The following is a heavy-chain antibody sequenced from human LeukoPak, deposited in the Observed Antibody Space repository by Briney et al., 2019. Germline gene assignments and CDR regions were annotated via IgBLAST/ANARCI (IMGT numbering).Heavy chain of an antibody. D-gene: IGHD3-9*01. Sequence: ASVKVSCKASGYILTDYYMHWVRQAPGQGLEWMGWINPNSGGTNYAQKFQGRVTMTRDTSISTAYMELSRLRSDDTAVYYCARGREYYDILTGYYWFDPWGQGTLVTVSS. V-gene: IGHV1-2*02. CDR1: GYILTDYY. CDR2: INPNSGGT. CDR3: ARGREYYDILTGYYWFDP. J-gene: IGHJ5*02.